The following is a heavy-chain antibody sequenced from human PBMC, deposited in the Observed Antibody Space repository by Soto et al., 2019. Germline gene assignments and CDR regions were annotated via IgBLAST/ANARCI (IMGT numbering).Heavy chain of an antibody. CDR1: GGTFSSYA. Sequence: GASVVVSCKXSGGTFSSYAISWVRQAPGQGLEWMGGIIPIFGTANYAQKFQGRVTITADESTSTAYMELSSLRSEDTAVYYCARLDIVATTPFDYWGQGTLVTVSS. CDR3: ARLDIVATTPFDY. J-gene: IGHJ4*02. CDR2: IIPIFGTA. D-gene: IGHD5-12*01. V-gene: IGHV1-69*13.